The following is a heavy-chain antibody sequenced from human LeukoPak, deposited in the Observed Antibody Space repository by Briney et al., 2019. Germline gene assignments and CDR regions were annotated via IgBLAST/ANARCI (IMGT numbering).Heavy chain of an antibody. CDR1: GCSISSYY. D-gene: IGHD5-24*01. Sequence: SETLSLTCTVSGCSISSYYWSWIRQPAGKGLEWIWRIYTSGSTNYNPSLKSRVIMSVDTSKNKFSLKLSSVTAADTAVYYCARMQRDGYNYGFDYWGQGTLVTVSS. CDR3: ARMQRDGYNYGFDY. J-gene: IGHJ4*02. V-gene: IGHV4-4*07. CDR2: IYTSGST.